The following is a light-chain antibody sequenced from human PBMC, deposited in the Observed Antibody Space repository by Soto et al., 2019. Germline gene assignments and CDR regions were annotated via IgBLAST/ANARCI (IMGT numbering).Light chain of an antibody. J-gene: IGKJ5*01. CDR2: DAS. V-gene: IGKV1-5*01. CDR3: QQYNSYLT. CDR1: QSISSW. Sequence: DIQMTQSPSTLSASVGDRVTITCRASQSISSWLAWYQQKPGKAPKLLIYDASSLESGVPSRFSGSGSGTEFTLTISSLQPDDFATCYCQQYNSYLTFGQGTRLEIK.